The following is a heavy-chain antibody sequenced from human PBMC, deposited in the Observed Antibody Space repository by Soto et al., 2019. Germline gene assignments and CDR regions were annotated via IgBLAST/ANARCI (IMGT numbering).Heavy chain of an antibody. D-gene: IGHD6-13*01. V-gene: IGHV4-4*02. CDR3: ARARATIAAAAIFDC. CDR1: GGSISTSNW. Sequence: QVQLQESGPGLVKPSGTLSLTCAGSGGSISTSNWWSWVRQPPGKGLEWIGEVYRTGSNNYNPSIESRVIVSVDKSKNQFSLKLTSVTAADTAVYYCARARATIAAAAIFDCWGQGTLVTVSS. CDR2: VYRTGSN. J-gene: IGHJ4*02.